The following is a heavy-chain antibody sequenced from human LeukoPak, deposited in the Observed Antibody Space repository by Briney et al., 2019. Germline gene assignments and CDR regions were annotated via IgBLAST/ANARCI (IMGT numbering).Heavy chain of an antibody. V-gene: IGHV3-23*01. CDR1: GFTFSSYT. CDR3: AKDPRGTETDY. D-gene: IGHD1-14*01. Sequence: GGSLRLSCTASGFTFSSYTMTWVRQAPGKGLKWVSTITTGDGNTYYADSVKGRFTVSRDDSKNTLYLQMNSLRAEDTAVYYCAKDPRGTETDYWGQGTLVTVSS. J-gene: IGHJ4*02. CDR2: ITTGDGNT.